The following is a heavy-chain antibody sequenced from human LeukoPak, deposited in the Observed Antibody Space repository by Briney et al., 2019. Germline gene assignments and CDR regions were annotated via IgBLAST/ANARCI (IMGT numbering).Heavy chain of an antibody. CDR1: GYTFTGYY. V-gene: IGHV1-2*02. D-gene: IGHD3-3*02. J-gene: IGHJ4*02. Sequence: SVKVSCKASGYTFTGYYMHWVRQAPGQGLEWMGWINPNSGGTNYAQKFQGRVTMTRDSSISTAYMELSRLRSDDTAVYYCASSHVVGFWEANWGQGTLVTVSS. CDR2: INPNSGGT. CDR3: ASSHVVGFWEAN.